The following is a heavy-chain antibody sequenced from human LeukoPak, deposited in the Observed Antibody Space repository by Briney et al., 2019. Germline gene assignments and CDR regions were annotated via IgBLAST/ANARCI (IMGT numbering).Heavy chain of an antibody. Sequence: GGSLRLSCAASGFTFSSYSMNWVRQAPVKGLEWVSSISSSSSYIYYADSVKGRFTISRDNAKNSLYLQMNSLRAEDTAVYYCARSDDYGDLIDYWGQGTLVTVSS. CDR2: ISSSSSYI. J-gene: IGHJ4*02. CDR3: ARSDDYGDLIDY. CDR1: GFTFSSYS. V-gene: IGHV3-21*01. D-gene: IGHD4-17*01.